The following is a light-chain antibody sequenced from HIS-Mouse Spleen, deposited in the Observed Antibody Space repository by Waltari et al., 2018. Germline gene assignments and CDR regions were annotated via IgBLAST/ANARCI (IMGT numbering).Light chain of an antibody. CDR3: QQYYSTPYT. Sequence: DIVMTQSPDSLAVSPGERATINCKSSQSVLYSSNNKNYLAWYQQKPGQPPKLPIYWASTRESGVPDRFSGSGSGTDFTLTISSLQAEDVAVYYCQQYYSTPYTFGQGTKLEIK. CDR1: QSVLYSSNNKNY. CDR2: WAS. J-gene: IGKJ2*01. V-gene: IGKV4-1*01.